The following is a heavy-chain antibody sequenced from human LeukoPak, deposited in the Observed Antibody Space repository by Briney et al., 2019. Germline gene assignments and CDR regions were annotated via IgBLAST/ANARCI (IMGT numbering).Heavy chain of an antibody. CDR1: GGSISSSSYY. Sequence: SETLSLTCTVSGGSISSSSYYWGWIRQPPGKGLEWIGSIYYSGSTYYNPSLKSRVTISVDTSKNQFSLKLSSVTAADTAVYYCARAGWFGEYYFDYWGQGTPVTVSS. CDR2: IYYSGST. J-gene: IGHJ4*02. V-gene: IGHV4-39*01. D-gene: IGHD3-10*01. CDR3: ARAGWFGEYYFDY.